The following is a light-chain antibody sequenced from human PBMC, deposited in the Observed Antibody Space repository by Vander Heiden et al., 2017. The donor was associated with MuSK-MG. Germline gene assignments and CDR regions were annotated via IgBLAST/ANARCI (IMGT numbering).Light chain of an antibody. V-gene: IGKV1-8*01. CDR2: AAS. J-gene: IGKJ2*01. CDR1: QGISSY. Sequence: SSFSASTGDRVTITCRASQGISSYLAWYQQKPGKAPKLLIYAASTLQSGVPSRFSGSGSGTDFTLTISCLQSEDFATYYWQQYYSYPTFGQGTKLEIK. CDR3: QQYYSYPT.